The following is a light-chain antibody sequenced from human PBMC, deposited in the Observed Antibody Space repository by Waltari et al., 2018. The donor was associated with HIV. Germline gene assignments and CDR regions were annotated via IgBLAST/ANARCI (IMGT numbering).Light chain of an antibody. V-gene: IGKV4-1*01. CDR3: QQYYRTPLT. CDR1: ANILYSSNNKNY. Sequence: ILLTQSPESVSVSLGERAAIHCRASANILYSSNNKNYLAWYQQKPGQPPKLLISWASNRKSGVPDRFSGSGSGTDFTRIINSLQAEDVAVYFCQQYYRTPLTFGGGTKVEIK. CDR2: WAS. J-gene: IGKJ4*01.